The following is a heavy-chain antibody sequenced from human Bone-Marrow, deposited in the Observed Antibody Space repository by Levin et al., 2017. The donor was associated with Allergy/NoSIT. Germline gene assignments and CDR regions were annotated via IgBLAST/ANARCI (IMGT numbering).Heavy chain of an antibody. V-gene: IGHV2-5*01. CDR2: IYWNDDK. J-gene: IGHJ3*02. CDR3: AHRRGRGRLSHMTLGSGGNAFDI. CDR1: GFSLSTSGVG. Sequence: SGPTLVKPTQTLTLTCTFSGFSLSTSGVGVGWIRQPPGKALEWLALIYWNDDKRYSPSLKSRLTITKDTSKNQVVLTMTNMDPVDTATYYCAHRRGRGRLSHMTLGSGGNAFDIWGQGTMVTVSS. D-gene: IGHD1-1*01.